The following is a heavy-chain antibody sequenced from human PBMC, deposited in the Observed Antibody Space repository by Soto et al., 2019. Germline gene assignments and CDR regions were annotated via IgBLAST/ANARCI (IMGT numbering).Heavy chain of an antibody. V-gene: IGHV1-69*13. CDR2: ITPIFGTA. CDR1: GGTFSSYA. Sequence: GASVKVSCKASGGTFSSYAISWVRQAPGQGLEWMGGITPIFGTANYAQKFQGRVTITADESTSTAYMELSSLRSEDTAVYYCARGTQDYYYDSSGYYLDYWGQGTLVTVSS. J-gene: IGHJ4*02. CDR3: ARGTQDYYYDSSGYYLDY. D-gene: IGHD3-22*01.